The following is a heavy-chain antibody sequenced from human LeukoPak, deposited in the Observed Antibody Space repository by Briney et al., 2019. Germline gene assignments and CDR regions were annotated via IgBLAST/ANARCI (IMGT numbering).Heavy chain of an antibody. CDR3: ARARQDVYSAELDY. V-gene: IGHV3-72*01. CDR2: TRNKPNSYTT. CDR1: GFIFSDHY. Sequence: GGSLRLSCAASGFIFSDHYMDWVRQAPGKGLEWVGRTRNKPNSYTTEYAASVKGRFTISRDDSKNSLYLQMNSLKTEDTAVYYCARARQDVYSAELDYWGQGTLVTVSS. D-gene: IGHD5-24*01. J-gene: IGHJ4*02.